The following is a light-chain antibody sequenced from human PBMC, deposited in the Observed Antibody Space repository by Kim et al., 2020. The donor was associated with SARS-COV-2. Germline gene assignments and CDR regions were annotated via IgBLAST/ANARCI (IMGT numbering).Light chain of an antibody. J-gene: IGKJ1*01. V-gene: IGKV1-39*01. CDR3: QQSFSTSWT. Sequence: ASVWDRVTITCRASQSISTYLNWYQQKPGKAPKLLIYAASSLQSGVPSRFSGSASGTDFTLTITTLQPEDFATYYCQQSFSTSWTFGQGTKVDIK. CDR2: AAS. CDR1: QSISTY.